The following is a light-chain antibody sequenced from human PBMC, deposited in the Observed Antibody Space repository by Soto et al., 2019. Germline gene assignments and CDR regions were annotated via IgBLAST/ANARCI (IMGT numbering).Light chain of an antibody. V-gene: IGLV2-14*01. CDR2: DVS. CDR1: SSDVGGYNY. J-gene: IGLJ1*01. CDR3: SSYTSSSTPLYV. Sequence: SALTQPASGSGSPGQCITISCTGTSSDVGGYNYVSWYQQHPGKAPKLMIYDVSNRPSGVSNRFSGSKSGNTASLTISGLQAEDEADYYCSSYTSSSTPLYVFGTGTKVTVL.